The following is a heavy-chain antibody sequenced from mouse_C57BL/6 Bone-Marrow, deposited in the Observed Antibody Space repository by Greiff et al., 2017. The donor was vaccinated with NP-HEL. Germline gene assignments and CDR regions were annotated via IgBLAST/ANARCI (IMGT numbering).Heavy chain of an antibody. Sequence: QVQLQQPGAELVKPGASVKLSCKASGYTFTSYWMHWVKQRPGQGLEWIGMIHPNSGSTNYNEKFKSKATLTVDKSSITAYMQLSSLTSEDSAVYYCAREEDYYGSTWYFDVWGTGTTVTVSS. J-gene: IGHJ1*03. CDR3: AREEDYYGSTWYFDV. V-gene: IGHV1-64*01. CDR1: GYTFTSYW. CDR2: IHPNSGST. D-gene: IGHD1-1*01.